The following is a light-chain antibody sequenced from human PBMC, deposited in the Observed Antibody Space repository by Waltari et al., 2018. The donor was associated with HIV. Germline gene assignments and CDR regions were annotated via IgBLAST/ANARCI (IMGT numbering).Light chain of an antibody. V-gene: IGLV2-14*01. CDR1: SSDVGGYNY. Sequence: QSALTQPASVSGSPGQSITISCTGTSSDVGGYNYVSWYQQHPGKAPKLMIYEVSNRTSGVSNRFSCSKSGNTASLTISGLQAEDEADYYCSSYTSSSTLGGVFGGGTKLTVL. J-gene: IGLJ3*02. CDR2: EVS. CDR3: SSYTSSSTLGGV.